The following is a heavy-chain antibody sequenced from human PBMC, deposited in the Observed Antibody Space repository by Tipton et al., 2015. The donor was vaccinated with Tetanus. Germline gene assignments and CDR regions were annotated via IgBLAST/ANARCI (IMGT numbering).Heavy chain of an antibody. CDR2: TTSDGSGT. Sequence: SLRLSCVASGFTFSSYWMNWVRQTPGKGLVWVSQTTSDGSGTTYADAVKGRFTISRDDAKNTLYLEMNRLRAEDTALYYCVRDYGSLGFDYRGRGTLVTVSS. CDR1: GFTFSSYW. V-gene: IGHV3-74*01. CDR3: VRDYGSLGFDY. J-gene: IGHJ4*02. D-gene: IGHD3-16*01.